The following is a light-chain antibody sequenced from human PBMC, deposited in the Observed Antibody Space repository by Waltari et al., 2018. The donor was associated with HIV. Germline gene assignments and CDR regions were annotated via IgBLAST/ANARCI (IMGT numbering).Light chain of an antibody. CDR3: AAWTDSLRGVV. Sequence: QSVLTQPPSASGTPGQRVTISCSGSSSNIGSFYVYWYQQLPGSAPKLLIYRNNQRPSGVPDRFAGSKSGTSASLAISVLRSEDDADYYCAAWTDSLRGVVFGGGTKLSVL. V-gene: IGLV1-47*01. CDR1: SSNIGSFY. CDR2: RNN. J-gene: IGLJ2*01.